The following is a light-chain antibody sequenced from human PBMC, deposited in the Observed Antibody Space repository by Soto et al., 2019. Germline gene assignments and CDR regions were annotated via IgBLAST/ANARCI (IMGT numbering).Light chain of an antibody. CDR2: EGS. V-gene: IGLV2-23*01. CDR3: CSYAGSSIL. Sequence: QSALTQPASVSGSPGQSITISCTGTSSDVGSYNLVSWYQQHPGKAPKLMIYEGSKRTSGVSNRVSGSRFGNAVSLTISGLQADDEADYYCCSYAGSSILFGGGTKETVL. CDR1: SSDVGSYNL. J-gene: IGLJ2*01.